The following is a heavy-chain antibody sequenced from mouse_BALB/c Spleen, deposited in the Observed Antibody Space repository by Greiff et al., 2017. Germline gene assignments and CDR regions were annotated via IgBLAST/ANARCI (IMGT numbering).Heavy chain of an antibody. Sequence: DVKLQESGPGLVKPSQSLSLTCTVTGYSITSDYAWNWIRQFPGNKLEWMGYISYSGSTSYNPSLKSRISITRDTSKNQFFLQLNSVTTEDTATYYCARFNWDFYFDYWGQGTTLTVSS. CDR1: GYSITSDYA. V-gene: IGHV3-2*02. CDR2: ISYSGST. J-gene: IGHJ2*01. CDR3: ARFNWDFYFDY. D-gene: IGHD4-1*01.